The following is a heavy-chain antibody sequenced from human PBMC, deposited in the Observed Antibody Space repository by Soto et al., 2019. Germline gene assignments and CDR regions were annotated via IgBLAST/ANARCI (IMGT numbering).Heavy chain of an antibody. Sequence: SETLSLTFTVSGGSISSSSYYWGWIRQPPGKGLEWIGSIYYSGSTYYNPSLKSRVTISVDTSKNQFSLKLSSVTAADTAVYYCARFVMVRGVIGPGVFDYWGQGTLVTVSS. J-gene: IGHJ4*02. CDR1: GGSISSSSYY. D-gene: IGHD3-10*01. V-gene: IGHV4-39*01. CDR3: ARFVMVRGVIGPGVFDY. CDR2: IYYSGST.